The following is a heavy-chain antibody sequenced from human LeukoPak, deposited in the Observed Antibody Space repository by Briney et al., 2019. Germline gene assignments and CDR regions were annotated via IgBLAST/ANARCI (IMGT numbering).Heavy chain of an antibody. CDR2: IYYSGST. D-gene: IGHD3-10*01. Sequence: PSETLSLTCTVSGGSISSYYRSWIRQPPGKGLEWIGYIYYSGSTNYNPSLKSRVTISVDTSKNQFSLKLSSVTAADTAVYYCAGGGSGSPDFDYWGQGTLVTVSS. J-gene: IGHJ4*02. V-gene: IGHV4-59*01. CDR3: AGGGSGSPDFDY. CDR1: GGSISSYY.